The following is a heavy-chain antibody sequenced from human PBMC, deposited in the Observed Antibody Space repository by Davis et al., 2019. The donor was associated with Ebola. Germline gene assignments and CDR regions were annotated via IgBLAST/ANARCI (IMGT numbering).Heavy chain of an antibody. CDR3: AKGLYSWNSGMDV. V-gene: IGHV3-23*01. CDR2: ISADGGTT. CDR1: GFPFKNYA. Sequence: PGGSLRLSCAASGFPFKNYAMTWVRQAPGKGLEWLSAISADGGTTYYAESVKGRFTISRDNAKNTLYVHLNSLRADDTALYFCAKGLYSWNSGMDVWGRGTTVTVSS. D-gene: IGHD1-7*01. J-gene: IGHJ6*03.